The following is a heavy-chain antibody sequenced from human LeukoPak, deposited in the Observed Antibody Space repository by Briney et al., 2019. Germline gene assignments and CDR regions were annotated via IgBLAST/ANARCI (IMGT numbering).Heavy chain of an antibody. J-gene: IGHJ4*02. V-gene: IGHV1-8*02. CDR1: GYTFTSYG. D-gene: IGHD3-9*01. CDR3: ARARRYYDILTGYQNHHFDY. CDR2: MNPNSGNT. Sequence: ASVKVSCKASGYTFTSYGISWVRQATGQGLEWMGWMNPNSGNTGYAQKFQGRVTMTRNTSISTAYMELSSLRSEDTAVYYCARARRYYDILTGYQNHHFDYWGQGTLVTVSS.